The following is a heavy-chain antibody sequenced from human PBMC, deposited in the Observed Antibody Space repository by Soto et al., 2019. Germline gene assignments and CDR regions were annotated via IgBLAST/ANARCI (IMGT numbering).Heavy chain of an antibody. CDR3: ARDLEFRDGNISHLDY. CDR1: GGTFSSHV. V-gene: IGHV1-69*01. D-gene: IGHD3-10*01. CDR2: LMPIIGTA. J-gene: IGHJ4*02. Sequence: QVQLVQSGAEVKKPGSSVKVSCKASGGTFSSHVFNWVRQAPGQGLEWMGGLMPIIGTANYAQKFQGRVTITADESTSPAYMELSSLRSEDTAVYYCARDLEFRDGNISHLDYWGQGTLVTVSS.